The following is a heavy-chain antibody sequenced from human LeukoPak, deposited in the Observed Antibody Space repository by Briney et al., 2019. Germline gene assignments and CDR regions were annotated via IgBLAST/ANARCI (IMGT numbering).Heavy chain of an antibody. CDR1: NYSISSGYY. Sequence: SETLSLTCAVSNYSISSGYYWGWIRRPPGKGLEWIGIIYHGGNTYYNPSLKRRVTLSVDTSKNQFSLKLSSVTAADTAVYYCARIRMITFGGVIVRTYYFDYWGQGTLVIVSS. V-gene: IGHV4-38-2*01. CDR3: ARIRMITFGGVIVRTYYFDY. D-gene: IGHD3-16*02. CDR2: IYHGGNT. J-gene: IGHJ4*02.